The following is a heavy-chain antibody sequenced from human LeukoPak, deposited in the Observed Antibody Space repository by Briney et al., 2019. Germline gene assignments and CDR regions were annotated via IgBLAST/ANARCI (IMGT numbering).Heavy chain of an antibody. CDR3: AREKRLWQSGFDY. CDR2: INTNSGGT. CDR1: GYTFTGYY. J-gene: IGHJ4*02. V-gene: IGHV1-2*02. Sequence: ASLKVSCKASGYTFTGYYMHWVRQAPGQGLEWMGWINTNSGGTNYAQKFQGRVTMTRDTSISTAYMELSRLRSDDTAMYYCAREKRLWQSGFDYWGQGTLVTVSS. D-gene: IGHD4/OR15-4a*01.